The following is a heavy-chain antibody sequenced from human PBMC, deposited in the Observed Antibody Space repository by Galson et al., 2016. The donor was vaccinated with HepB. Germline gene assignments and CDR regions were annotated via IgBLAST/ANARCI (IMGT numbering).Heavy chain of an antibody. Sequence: SVKVSCKASGYSLVTEGISWFRQAPGEGPEWMGWISPYNGNTNYAQRFQDRVTVTADTTSKNQFSLNLSSVTAADTAVYYCARLAVKDDNYYQTGPIEYWGQGILVTVSS. CDR2: ISPYNGNT. CDR1: GYSLVTEG. V-gene: IGHV1-18*01. CDR3: ARLAVKDDNYYQTGPIEY. J-gene: IGHJ4*02. D-gene: IGHD3-10*01.